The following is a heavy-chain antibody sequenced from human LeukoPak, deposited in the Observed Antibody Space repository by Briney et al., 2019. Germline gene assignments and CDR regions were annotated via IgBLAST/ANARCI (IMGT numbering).Heavy chain of an antibody. CDR3: ARASHDYGDYSHFDY. D-gene: IGHD4-17*01. CDR1: GFTLSSYW. J-gene: IGHJ4*02. V-gene: IGHV4-4*02. CDR2: IYHSGST. Sequence: PGGSLRLSCAASGFTLSSYWMSWVRQPPGKGLEWIGEIYHSGSTNYNPSLKTRVTISVDKSKNQFSLKLSSVTAADTAVYYCARASHDYGDYSHFDYWGQGTLVTVSS.